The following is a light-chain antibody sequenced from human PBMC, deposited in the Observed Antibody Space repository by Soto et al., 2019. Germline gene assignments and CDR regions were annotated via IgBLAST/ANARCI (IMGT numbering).Light chain of an antibody. V-gene: IGLV6-57*02. J-gene: IGLJ2*01. CDR2: EHN. CDR1: GGSIASHY. CDR3: AAWDDSLNGVV. Sequence: NFMLTQPPSVSESPGKTLTISCTGSGGSIASHYVQWYQQRPGSAPTTVIYEHNQRPSGVPDRFSGSKSGTSASLAISGLQSEDEADYYCAAWDDSLNGVVFGGGTKLTVL.